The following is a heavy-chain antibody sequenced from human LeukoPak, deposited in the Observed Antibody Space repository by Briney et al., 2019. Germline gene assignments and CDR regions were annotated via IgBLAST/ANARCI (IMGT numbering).Heavy chain of an antibody. Sequence: PGGSLRLSCAASGFTFSDYSMNWVRQAPGKGLEWVSSISDSGYYIYYTDSVKGRFTISRDNAKNSLYLQMNSLRAEDTALYYCAKDNGSGFRYYGMDVWGQGTTVTVSS. CDR3: AKDNGSGFRYYGMDV. D-gene: IGHD6-19*01. J-gene: IGHJ6*02. V-gene: IGHV3-21*04. CDR1: GFTFSDYS. CDR2: ISDSGYYI.